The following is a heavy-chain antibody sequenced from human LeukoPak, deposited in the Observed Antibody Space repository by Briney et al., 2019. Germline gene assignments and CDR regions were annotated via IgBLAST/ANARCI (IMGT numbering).Heavy chain of an antibody. J-gene: IGHJ4*02. Sequence: SETLSLTCTVSGGSINSGGYYWSWIRQHPGKGLEWIGYIYYSGSTYYNPSLKSRVTISVDTSKNQFSLKLSSVTAADTAVYYCARVRPYYDSSGYYPYYFDYWGQGTLVTVSS. V-gene: IGHV4-31*03. CDR2: IYYSGST. CDR3: ARVRPYYDSSGYYPYYFDY. D-gene: IGHD3-22*01. CDR1: GGSINSGGYY.